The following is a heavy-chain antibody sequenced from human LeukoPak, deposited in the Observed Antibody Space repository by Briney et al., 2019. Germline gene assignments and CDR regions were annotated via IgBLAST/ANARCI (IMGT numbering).Heavy chain of an antibody. CDR1: GFTFSSYW. J-gene: IGHJ4*02. D-gene: IGHD6-13*01. V-gene: IGHV3-74*01. CDR2: INSDGCST. CDR3: ARQEQSFRISSYFDY. Sequence: GGSLRLSCAASGFTFSSYWMHWVRQAPGKGLVWVSRINSDGCSTSYADSVKGRSTISRDNAKNTLYLQMNSLRAEDTAVYYCARQEQSFRISSYFDYWGQGTLVTVSS.